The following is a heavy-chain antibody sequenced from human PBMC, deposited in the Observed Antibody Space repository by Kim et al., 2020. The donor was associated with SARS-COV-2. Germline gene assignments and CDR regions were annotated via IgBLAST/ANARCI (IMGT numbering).Heavy chain of an antibody. D-gene: IGHD3-22*01. Sequence: SETLSLTCAVYGGSFSGYYWSWIRQPPGKGLEWIGEINHSGSTNYNPSLKSRVTISVDTSKNQFSLKLSSVTAADTAVYYCARRTVYYDSSGYYIWGQGTLVTVSS. CDR2: INHSGST. CDR3: ARRTVYYDSSGYYI. V-gene: IGHV4-34*01. CDR1: GGSFSGYY. J-gene: IGHJ4*02.